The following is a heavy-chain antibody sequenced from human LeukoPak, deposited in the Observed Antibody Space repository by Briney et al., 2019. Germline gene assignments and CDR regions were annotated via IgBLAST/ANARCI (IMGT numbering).Heavy chain of an antibody. Sequence: GGSLRLSCAASGFTFSDYYMSWIRQAPGKGLEWVSYISSSGSTIYHADSVKGRFTISRDNAKNSLYLQMNSLRAEDTAVYYCATIKKGLAVAGPFDYWGQGTLVTVSS. CDR3: ATIKKGLAVAGPFDY. CDR2: ISSSGSTI. J-gene: IGHJ4*02. D-gene: IGHD6-19*01. CDR1: GFTFSDYY. V-gene: IGHV3-11*04.